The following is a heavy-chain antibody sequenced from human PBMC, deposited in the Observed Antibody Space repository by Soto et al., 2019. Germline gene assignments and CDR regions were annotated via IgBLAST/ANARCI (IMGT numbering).Heavy chain of an antibody. J-gene: IGHJ5*01. D-gene: IGHD6-6*01. Sequence: EVQLVEFGGDLVPPGRSLRLSCAASGFIFDDYAMHWVRQVPRKGLEWDSGINWNGGTTRYADSVEGRFTISRDNAKNSLNLQMNSLRVEDTALYYCVKGGSAAWIAAAGTGQYFDSWCQGTLVTVSS. CDR2: INWNGGTT. V-gene: IGHV3-9*01. CDR1: GFIFDDYA. CDR3: VKGGSAAWIAAAGTGQYFDS.